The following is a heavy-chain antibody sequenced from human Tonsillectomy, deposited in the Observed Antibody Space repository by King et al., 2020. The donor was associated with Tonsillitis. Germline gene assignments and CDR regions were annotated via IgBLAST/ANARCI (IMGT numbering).Heavy chain of an antibody. CDR2: ISYDGSNK. J-gene: IGHJ4*02. Sequence: VQLVESGGGVVQPGRSLRLSCAVSGFTFSSYGMHWVRQAPGKGLEWVAVISYDGSNKYYVDSVKGRFTISRDNSKNTLYLQMNSLRAEDTAVYYCAKEKSYYDSSGYYYVRDWGQGTLVTVSS. CDR1: GFTFSSYG. CDR3: AKEKSYYDSSGYYYVRD. V-gene: IGHV3-30*18. D-gene: IGHD3-22*01.